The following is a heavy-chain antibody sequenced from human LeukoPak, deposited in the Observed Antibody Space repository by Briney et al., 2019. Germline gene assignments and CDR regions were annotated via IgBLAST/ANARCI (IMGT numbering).Heavy chain of an antibody. D-gene: IGHD2-2*01. Sequence: SVKVSCKASGFTFTSSAVQWVRQARGQRFEWIGWIVVGSGNTNYAQKFQERVTITRDMSTSTAYMELSSLRSEDTAVYYCAARRYCSSTSCSGAFDIWGQGTMVTVSS. J-gene: IGHJ3*02. CDR1: GFTFTSSA. CDR2: IVVGSGNT. CDR3: AARRYCSSTSCSGAFDI. V-gene: IGHV1-58*01.